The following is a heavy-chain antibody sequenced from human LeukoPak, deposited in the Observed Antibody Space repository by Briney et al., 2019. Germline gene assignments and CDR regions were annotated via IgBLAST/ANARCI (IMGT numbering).Heavy chain of an antibody. D-gene: IGHD2-15*01. Sequence: PGGSLRLSCAASGFTFSSYSMNWVRQAPGRGLEWISYINGSSSDTNYADSVRGRFTISRDNAKNSLYLLMNSLRVEDTAVYYCARRGTTYCTVDSCHPNWFDPWGQGTLVTVSS. CDR3: ARRGTTYCTVDSCHPNWFDP. CDR2: INGSSSDT. J-gene: IGHJ5*02. CDR1: GFTFSSYS. V-gene: IGHV3-21*05.